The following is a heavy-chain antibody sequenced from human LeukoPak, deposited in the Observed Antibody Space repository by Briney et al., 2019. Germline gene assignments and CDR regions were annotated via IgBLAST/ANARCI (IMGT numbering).Heavy chain of an antibody. J-gene: IGHJ4*02. CDR1: GFTFSSYS. D-gene: IGHD5-24*01. CDR2: ISSSSSYI. V-gene: IGHV3-21*01. CDR3: AIEMPPQYYFDY. Sequence: GGSLRLSCAASGFTFSSYSMNWVRQAPGKGLEWVSSISSSSSYIYYADSVKGRFTISRDNAKNSLYLQMNSLRAEDTAVYYCAIEMPPQYYFDYWGQGTLVTVSS.